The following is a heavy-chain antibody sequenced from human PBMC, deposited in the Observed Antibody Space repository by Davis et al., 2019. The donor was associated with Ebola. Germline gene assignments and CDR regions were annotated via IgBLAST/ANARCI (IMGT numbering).Heavy chain of an antibody. V-gene: IGHV4-4*02. J-gene: IGHJ4*02. CDR1: GGSISSSNW. Sequence: GSLRLSCAVSGGSISSSNWWSWVRQPPGKGLEWIGEIYHSGSTNYNPSLKSRVTISVDTSKNQFSLKLSSVTAADTAVYYCARHFVHYYDSSGYSLSPQKQFDSWGQGTLVTVSS. CDR3: ARHFVHYYDSSGYSLSPQKQFDS. D-gene: IGHD3-22*01. CDR2: IYHSGST.